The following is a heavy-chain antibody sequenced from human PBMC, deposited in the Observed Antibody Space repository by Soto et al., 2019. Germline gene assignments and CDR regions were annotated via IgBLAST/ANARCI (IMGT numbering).Heavy chain of an antibody. Sequence: QVQLVQSGAEVKKPGASVKVSCKASGYTFTSYAMHWVRQAPGQRLEWMGWINAGNGNTKYSQKFQGRVTITRDTSASTAYMELSSLRSEDTAVYYCARDRPRLKMATTLFDYWGQGTLVTVSS. CDR1: GYTFTSYA. D-gene: IGHD5-12*01. V-gene: IGHV1-3*01. CDR2: INAGNGNT. CDR3: ARDRPRLKMATTLFDY. J-gene: IGHJ4*02.